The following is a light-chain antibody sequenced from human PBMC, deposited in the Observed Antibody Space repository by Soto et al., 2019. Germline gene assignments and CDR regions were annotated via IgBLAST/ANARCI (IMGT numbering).Light chain of an antibody. V-gene: IGKV1D-13*01. J-gene: IGKJ4*01. Sequence: AIQLTQSPSSLSASVGDRVTISCRASQGLSSALVWYQQKPGKPPKLPIYDASTLENEVPARFSGSGSGTDFTLTISRLQPEDVGIYYCQQFIDYPLTFGGGTTVDI. CDR1: QGLSSA. CDR3: QQFIDYPLT. CDR2: DAS.